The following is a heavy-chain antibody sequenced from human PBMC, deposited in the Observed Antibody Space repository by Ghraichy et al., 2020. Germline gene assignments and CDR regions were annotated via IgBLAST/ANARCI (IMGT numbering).Heavy chain of an antibody. V-gene: IGHV1-18*01. Sequence: ASVKVSCKASGYTFTSYGISWVRQAPGQGLEWMGWISAYHGNTNYAPKLQGRVTMTTDTSTSTAYMELRSLRSDDTAVYYCARERHYYASSGLYSPNYYYGMDVWGQGTTVTVSS. CDR3: ARERHYYASSGLYSPNYYYGMDV. J-gene: IGHJ6*02. CDR2: ISAYHGNT. CDR1: GYTFTSYG. D-gene: IGHD3-22*01.